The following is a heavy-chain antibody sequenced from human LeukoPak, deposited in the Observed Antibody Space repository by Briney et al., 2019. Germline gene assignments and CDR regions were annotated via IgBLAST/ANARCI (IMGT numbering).Heavy chain of an antibody. CDR3: ARDADYGGNSYYYYYYMDV. Sequence: GASVKVSCKASGYTFTGYYMHWVRQAPGQGLEWMGWINPNSGGTNYAQKFQGRVTMTRDTSISTAYMELSRLRSDDTAVYYCARDADYGGNSYYYYYYMDVWGKGTTVTVSS. V-gene: IGHV1-2*02. D-gene: IGHD4-23*01. J-gene: IGHJ6*03. CDR2: INPNSGGT. CDR1: GYTFTGYY.